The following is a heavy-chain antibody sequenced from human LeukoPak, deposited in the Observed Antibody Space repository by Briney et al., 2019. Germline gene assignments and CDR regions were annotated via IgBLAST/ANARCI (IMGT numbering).Heavy chain of an antibody. CDR3: ARVGVATNLGYYYYMDV. Sequence: SETLSLTCTVSGGSISSYYWSWIRQPPGKGLEWIGYIYYRGSTNYNPSLKSRVTISVDTSKNQFSLKLSSVTAADTAVYYCARVGVATNLGYYYYMDVWGKGTTVTVSS. D-gene: IGHD3-3*01. CDR2: IYYRGST. J-gene: IGHJ6*03. CDR1: GGSISSYY. V-gene: IGHV4-59*01.